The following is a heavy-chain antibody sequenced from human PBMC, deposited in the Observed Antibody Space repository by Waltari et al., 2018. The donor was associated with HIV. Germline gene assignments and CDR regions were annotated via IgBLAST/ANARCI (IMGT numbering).Heavy chain of an antibody. Sequence: QVQLVESGGGLVNPGGSLRLSCATSGFTFGDSFLTWIRQAPGKGLEWVSYIRSDTDTIYYADSVKGRFTISRDNAKNSLYLQMNRLSVEDTAVYYCARLKYSSGFFDYWGQGALVTVSS. CDR1: GFTFGDSF. V-gene: IGHV3-11*01. CDR3: ARLKYSSGFFDY. J-gene: IGHJ4*02. CDR2: IRSDTDTI. D-gene: IGHD6-19*01.